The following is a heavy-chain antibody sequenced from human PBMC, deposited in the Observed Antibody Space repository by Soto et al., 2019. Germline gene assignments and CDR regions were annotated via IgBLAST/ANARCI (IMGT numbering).Heavy chain of an antibody. CDR3: AKGPSGSYYHLYYFDY. V-gene: IGHV3-30*18. CDR1: GFTFSSYG. Sequence: SGGSLRLSCAASGFTFSSYGMHWVRQAPGKGLEWVAVISYDGSNKYYADSVKGRFTISRDNSKNTLYLQMNSLRAEDTAVYYCAKGPSGSYYHLYYFDYWGQGTMVTVYS. D-gene: IGHD1-26*01. J-gene: IGHJ4*02. CDR2: ISYDGSNK.